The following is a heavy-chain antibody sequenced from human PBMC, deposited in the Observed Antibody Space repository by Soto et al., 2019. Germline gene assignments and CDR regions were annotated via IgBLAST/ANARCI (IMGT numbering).Heavy chain of an antibody. V-gene: IGHV4-30-2*01. CDR3: ARAVLGYSTRWNSVDY. Sequence: SETRSLTCAVSGGSLSRGRYSWCWIRQPPGKGLEWIGYIYHSGNTHYSQALKSRVIISLDRSKNQFSLKLTSVTAADTAVYYCARAVLGYSTRWNSVDYRGPRLQVTVST. J-gene: IGHJ4*02. CDR1: GGSLSRGRYS. CDR2: IYHSGNT. D-gene: IGHD6-13*01.